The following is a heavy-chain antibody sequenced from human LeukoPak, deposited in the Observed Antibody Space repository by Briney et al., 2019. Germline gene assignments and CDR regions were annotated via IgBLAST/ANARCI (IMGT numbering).Heavy chain of an antibody. J-gene: IGHJ4*02. CDR2: IIPIFGTA. CDR1: GGTFSSYA. Sequence: SVKVSCKASGGTFSSYAISWVRHAPGQGIEWMAGIIPIFGTANYAQKFQGRVTITADESTSTAYMELSSLRSEDTAVYYCARGIWEAAAGTFDYWGQGTLVTVPS. D-gene: IGHD6-13*01. CDR3: ARGIWEAAAGTFDY. V-gene: IGHV1-69*13.